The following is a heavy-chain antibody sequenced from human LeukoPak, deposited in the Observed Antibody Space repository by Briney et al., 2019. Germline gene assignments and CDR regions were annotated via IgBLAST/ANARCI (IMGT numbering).Heavy chain of an antibody. CDR2: INPSGGST. CDR3: ATAEVYSGSYFAFDY. V-gene: IGHV1-46*01. D-gene: IGHD1-26*01. J-gene: IGHJ4*02. CDR1: GYTFTGYY. Sequence: ASVKVSCKASGYTFTGYYMHWVRQAPGQGLEWMGIINPSGGSTSYAQKFQGRVTMTEDTSTDTAYMELSSLRSEDTAVYYCATAEVYSGSYFAFDYWGQGTLVTVSS.